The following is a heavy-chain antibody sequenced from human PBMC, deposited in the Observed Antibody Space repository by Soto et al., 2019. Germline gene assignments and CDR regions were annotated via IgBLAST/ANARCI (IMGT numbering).Heavy chain of an antibody. CDR1: GGSFTGYY. Sequence: ETLSLTCAVNGGSFTGYYWSWVRQPPGKGLEWIGEVKDGGITNYSPSLRSRVTISSDAPKKQFSLKVTSVTAADTAVYYCTRGQEGVVATHWDQGTLVTVSS. CDR2: VKDGGIT. CDR3: TRGQEGVVATH. J-gene: IGHJ4*02. D-gene: IGHD5-12*01. V-gene: IGHV4-34*01.